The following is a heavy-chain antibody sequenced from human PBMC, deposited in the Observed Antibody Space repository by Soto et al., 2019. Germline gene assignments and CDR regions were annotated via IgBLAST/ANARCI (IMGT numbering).Heavy chain of an antibody. Sequence: QVHLVQSGAEVKKPGSSVKVSCKVSGGTFNTYAISWVRQAPGQGLEWMGGIIPVFRAPDYAQKFQGRVTITADESARTAYMELNGLGSEDTAVYYCARDKGRPQLGGNYYYITDVGGQGTSVTVSS. CDR2: IIPVFRAP. D-gene: IGHD3-3*02. CDR3: ARDKGRPQLGGNYYYITDV. V-gene: IGHV1-69*12. J-gene: IGHJ6*02. CDR1: GGTFNTYA.